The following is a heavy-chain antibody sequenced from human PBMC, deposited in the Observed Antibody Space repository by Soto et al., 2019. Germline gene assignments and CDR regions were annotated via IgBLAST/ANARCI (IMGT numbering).Heavy chain of an antibody. D-gene: IGHD1-26*01. CDR3: ARSSGGNFGILIEGTHSLDT. Sequence: SSVNVSCKAPRDTFTSYYINWVRQAPGQGLDWMGVINPHGGSTAYAQKFKGRVTLTRDTSASTFYMEVSSLTSEDTAMYYCARSSGGNFGILIEGTHSLDTWGQGTVFTLSP. J-gene: IGHJ5*02. CDR2: INPHGGST. V-gene: IGHV1-46*01. CDR1: RDTFTSYY.